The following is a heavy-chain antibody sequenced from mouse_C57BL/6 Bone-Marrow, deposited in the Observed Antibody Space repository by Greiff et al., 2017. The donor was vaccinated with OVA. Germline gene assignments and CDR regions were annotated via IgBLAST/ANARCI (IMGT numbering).Heavy chain of an antibody. CDR1: GYAFSSSW. Sequence: QVQLQQSGPELVKPGASVKISCKASGYAFSSSWMNWVKQRPGKGLEWIGRIYPGDGDTNYNGKFKGKATLTADKSSSTAYMQLSSLTSEDSAVYFCARRSTTVVATVYAMDYWGQGTSGTVSS. J-gene: IGHJ4*01. V-gene: IGHV1-82*01. D-gene: IGHD1-1*01. CDR2: IYPGDGDT. CDR3: ARRSTTVVATVYAMDY.